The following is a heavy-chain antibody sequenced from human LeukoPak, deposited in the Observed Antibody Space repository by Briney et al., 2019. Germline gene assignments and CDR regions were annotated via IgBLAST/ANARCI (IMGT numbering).Heavy chain of an antibody. CDR3: ARAPSLIAARPRSWFDP. CDR2: MNPSSGNT. CDR1: GYTFTGYY. J-gene: IGHJ5*02. D-gene: IGHD6-6*01. V-gene: IGHV1-8*03. Sequence: ASVKVSCKASGYTFTGYYMHWVRQATGQGLEWMGWMNPSSGNTGYAQKFQGRVTITRNTSISTAYMELSSLRSEDTAVYYCARAPSLIAARPRSWFDPWGQGTLVTVSS.